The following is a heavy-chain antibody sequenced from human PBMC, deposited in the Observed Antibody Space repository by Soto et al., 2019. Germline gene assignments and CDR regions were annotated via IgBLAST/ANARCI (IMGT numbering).Heavy chain of an antibody. CDR1: GGSISSSSYY. CDR2: IYYSGST. D-gene: IGHD6-19*01. Sequence: SETLSLTCTVSGGSISSSSYYWGWIRQPPGKGLEWIGSIYYSGSTYYNPSLKSRVTISVDTSKNQFSLKLSSVTAADTAVYYCARQPRSGQWLALEGYYFDYWGQGTLVTVSS. V-gene: IGHV4-39*01. CDR3: ARQPRSGQWLALEGYYFDY. J-gene: IGHJ4*02.